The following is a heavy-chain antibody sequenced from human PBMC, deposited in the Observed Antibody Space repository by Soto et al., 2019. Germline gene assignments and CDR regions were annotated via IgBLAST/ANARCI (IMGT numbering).Heavy chain of an antibody. CDR3: ARDLLGSGYNLFY. D-gene: IGHD5-12*01. V-gene: IGHV3-33*01. Sequence: GGSLRLSCAASGFTVSSYGMHWVRQAPGKGLEWVAVIWYDGSNKYYADSVKGRFTISRDNSKNTLYLQMNSLIAEDTAVYYCARDLLGSGYNLFYWGQGTLVTVSS. CDR2: IWYDGSNK. CDR1: GFTVSSYG. J-gene: IGHJ4*02.